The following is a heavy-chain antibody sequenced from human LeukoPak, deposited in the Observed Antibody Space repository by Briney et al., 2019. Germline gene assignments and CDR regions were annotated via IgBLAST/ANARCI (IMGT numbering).Heavy chain of an antibody. Sequence: ASVKVSCKASEYTFTSYDINWVRQATGQGLEWMGWMNPNSGNTGYAQKFQGRVTITRNTSISTAYMELSSLRSEDTAVYYCARFRTWGNVFDIWGQGTMVTVSS. D-gene: IGHD3/OR15-3a*01. CDR3: ARFRTWGNVFDI. V-gene: IGHV1-8*03. J-gene: IGHJ3*02. CDR2: MNPNSGNT. CDR1: EYTFTSYD.